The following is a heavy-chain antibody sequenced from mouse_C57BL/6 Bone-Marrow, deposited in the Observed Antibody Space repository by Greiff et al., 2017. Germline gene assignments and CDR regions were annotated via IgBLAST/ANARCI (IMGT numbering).Heavy chain of an antibody. CDR1: GYSITSGYY. CDR2: ISYDGSN. D-gene: IGHD2-1*01. J-gene: IGHJ3*01. CDR3: ASGRRKLPWVAY. V-gene: IGHV3-6*01. Sequence: DVQLQESGPGLVKPSQSLYLTCSVTGYSITSGYYWNWIRQFPGNKLEWMGYISYDGSNNYNPSLKNRISITRDTSKNQFFLKLNSVTTEDTATYYCASGRRKLPWVAYWGQGTLVTVSA.